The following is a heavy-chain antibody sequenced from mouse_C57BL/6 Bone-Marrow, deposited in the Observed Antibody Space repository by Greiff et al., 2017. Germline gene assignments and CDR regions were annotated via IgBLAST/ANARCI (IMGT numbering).Heavy chain of an antibody. CDR1: GFNIKDDY. V-gene: IGHV14-4*01. J-gene: IGHJ2*01. CDR2: LDPEIGDT. Sequence: EVQVVESGAELVRPGASVKLSCTASGFNIKDDYIHWVKQRPEQGLEWIGWLDPEIGDTEYASKFQGKATITSDTSSNTAYLQLSSLTSEDTAVYYCSSFDGNYFDFWGQGTPLTVAS. D-gene: IGHD2-3*01. CDR3: SSFDGNYFDF.